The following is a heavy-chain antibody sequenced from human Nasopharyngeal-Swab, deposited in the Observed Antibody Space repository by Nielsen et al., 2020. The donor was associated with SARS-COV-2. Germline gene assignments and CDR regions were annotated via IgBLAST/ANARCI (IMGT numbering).Heavy chain of an antibody. CDR2: IIPIFGTA. J-gene: IGHJ6*02. CDR1: GGTFGSYA. Sequence: SVKVSCKASGGTFGSYAISWVRQAPGQGLEWMGGIIPIFGTANYAQKFRGRVTITADESTSTAYMELSSLRSEDTAVYYCARDRYDILTGYYPPPYYGMDVWGQGTTVTVSS. V-gene: IGHV1-69*13. D-gene: IGHD3-9*01. CDR3: ARDRYDILTGYYPPPYYGMDV.